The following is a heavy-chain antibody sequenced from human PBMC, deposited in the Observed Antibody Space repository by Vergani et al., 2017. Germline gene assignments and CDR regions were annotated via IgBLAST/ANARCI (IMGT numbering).Heavy chain of an antibody. CDR1: GASIRSSNYY. CDR2: IYYSGST. D-gene: IGHD6-19*01. J-gene: IGHJ5*02. V-gene: IGHV4-39*01. Sequence: QLQLQESGLGLVKPSATLSLTCSVSGASIRSSNYYWGWIRQPPGKGLEWIAIIYYSGSTYYNPSLKSRVTISVDTSKNQFSLKLSSVTAADTAVYFCARHSTVEWLVKLGWIDPWGQGILVTVSS. CDR3: ARHSTVEWLVKLGWIDP.